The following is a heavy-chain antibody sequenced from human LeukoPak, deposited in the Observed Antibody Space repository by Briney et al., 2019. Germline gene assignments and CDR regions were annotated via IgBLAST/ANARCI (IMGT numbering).Heavy chain of an antibody. D-gene: IGHD5-12*01. CDR1: GFTFSKAW. J-gene: IGHJ3*02. CDR2: IKTKTDGVTT. CDR3: TGFETSGPDAFDI. Sequence: GGSLRLSCAASGFTFSKAWMSWVRQAPGKGLEWVGRIKTKTDGVTTGYAAPVKGRFTISRDDSKNTVYLQMNSLKTEDTAVYFCTGFETSGPDAFDIWGRGTMVAVSS. V-gene: IGHV3-15*01.